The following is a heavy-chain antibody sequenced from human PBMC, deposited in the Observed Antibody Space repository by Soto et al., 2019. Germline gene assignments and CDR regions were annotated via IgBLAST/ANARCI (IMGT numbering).Heavy chain of an antibody. CDR1: SGSISSSNW. Sequence: SETLSLTCAVSSGSISSSNWWSWVRQPPGKGLEWIGEIYHSGSTNYNPSLKSRVTISVDKSKNQFSLKLSSVTAADTAVYYCARDWVGYCSGGSCWVGAFDIWGQGTMVPVSS. CDR2: IYHSGST. J-gene: IGHJ3*02. CDR3: ARDWVGYCSGGSCWVGAFDI. V-gene: IGHV4-4*02. D-gene: IGHD2-15*01.